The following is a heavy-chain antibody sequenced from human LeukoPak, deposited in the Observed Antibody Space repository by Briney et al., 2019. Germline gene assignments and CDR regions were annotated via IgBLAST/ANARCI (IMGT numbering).Heavy chain of an antibody. CDR3: ARDHGYDCSSTSCEDAFDI. J-gene: IGHJ3*02. CDR2: IYYSGST. D-gene: IGHD2-2*01. CDR1: GGSISSYY. Sequence: PSETLSLTCTVSGGSISSYYWSWIRQPPGKGLEWIGYIYYSGSTNYNLSLKSRVTISVDTSKNQFSLKLSSVTAADTAVYYCARDHGYDCSSTSCEDAFDIWGQGTMVTVSS. V-gene: IGHV4-59*01.